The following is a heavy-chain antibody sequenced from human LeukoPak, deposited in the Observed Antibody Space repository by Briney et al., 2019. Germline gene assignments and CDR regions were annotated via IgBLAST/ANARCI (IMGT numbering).Heavy chain of an antibody. CDR2: IKSKTDGGTT. Sequence: GGSLRLSCAASGFTFSNAWMSWVRQAPGKGLEWVGRIKSKTDGGTTDYAAPVKGRFTISRDDSKNTLYLQMNSPKTEDTAVYYCTTDYPRITMVRVDYWGQGTLVTVSS. CDR3: TTDYPRITMVRVDY. D-gene: IGHD3-10*01. CDR1: GFTFSNAW. V-gene: IGHV3-15*01. J-gene: IGHJ4*02.